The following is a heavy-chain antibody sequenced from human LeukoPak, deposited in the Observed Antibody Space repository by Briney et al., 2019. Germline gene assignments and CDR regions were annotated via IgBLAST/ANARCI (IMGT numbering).Heavy chain of an antibody. D-gene: IGHD3-10*01. Sequence: PGRSLRVSCAASGFTFSSYGMHWVRQAPGKGLEWVAVISHDGSDSHYADSVKGRFTISRDNSKNTVYLQMSSLRPEDTAVYFCAKELYFGSGSYPDYWGQGTLVRDSS. J-gene: IGHJ4*02. CDR3: AKELYFGSGSYPDY. CDR1: GFTFSSYG. CDR2: ISHDGSDS. V-gene: IGHV3-30*18.